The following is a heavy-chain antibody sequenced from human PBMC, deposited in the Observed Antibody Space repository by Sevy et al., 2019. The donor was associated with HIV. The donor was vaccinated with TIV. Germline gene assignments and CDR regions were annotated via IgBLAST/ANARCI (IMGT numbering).Heavy chain of an antibody. CDR1: GYSFTNSW. D-gene: IGHD3-10*01. V-gene: IGHV5-51*01. Sequence: GESLKISCKGSGYSFTNSWSGWVRQMPGKGLEGVGSIIPGDSDTGYSRSFQGQVTISPDKSIRTAYLQWSGLKASDTAMYYCARDTRSGDLFDYWGQGTLVTVSS. CDR2: IIPGDSDT. J-gene: IGHJ4*02. CDR3: ARDTRSGDLFDY.